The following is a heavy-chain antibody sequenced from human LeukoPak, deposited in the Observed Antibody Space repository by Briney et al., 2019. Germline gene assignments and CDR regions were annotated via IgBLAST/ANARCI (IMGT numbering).Heavy chain of an antibody. D-gene: IGHD3-22*01. CDR1: GGSISSSSYY. J-gene: IGHJ3*01. CDR2: VYYSGST. CDR3: GREKVVFEDAFNF. V-gene: IGHV4-39*02. Sequence: PSETLSLTCTVSGGSISSSSYYWGWIRQPPGKGLEWIGSVYYSGSTYYNPSLKSRVTISVDTSKNQFSLKLSSVTAADTAGYSCGREKVVFEDAFNFWGQGKMVTVFS.